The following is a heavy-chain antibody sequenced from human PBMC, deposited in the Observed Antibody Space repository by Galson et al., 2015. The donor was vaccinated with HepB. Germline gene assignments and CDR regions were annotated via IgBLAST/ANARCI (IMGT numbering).Heavy chain of an antibody. J-gene: IGHJ3*02. V-gene: IGHV3-30*04. D-gene: IGHD6-13*01. CDR1: GFSFSSYA. CDR3: VGSSSWLNAFDI. Sequence: SLRLSCAASGFSFSSYAMHWVRQVPGEGLEWVAVIANDGTTRHHADSVKGRFTISRDNYKNTLSLQMDSLRAEDTAVYLCVGSSSWLNAFDIWGQGTMVTVTA. CDR2: IANDGTTR.